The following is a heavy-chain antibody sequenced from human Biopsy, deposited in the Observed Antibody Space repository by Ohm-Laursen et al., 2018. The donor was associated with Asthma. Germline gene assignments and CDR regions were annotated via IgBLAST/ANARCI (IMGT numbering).Heavy chain of an antibody. D-gene: IGHD1-26*01. CDR1: GYTFKSYG. CDR3: ARDLDQSWELLPFAYLALDV. Sequence: GASVKVSCKASGYTFKSYGVSWVRLAPGQGLEWMGWISGFNGYTNYAHKFQGRVTMTIETSSTTAYMEVRSLTSDDTAVYYCARDLDQSWELLPFAYLALDVWGQGTTVTVSS. J-gene: IGHJ6*02. CDR2: ISGFNGYT. V-gene: IGHV1-18*01.